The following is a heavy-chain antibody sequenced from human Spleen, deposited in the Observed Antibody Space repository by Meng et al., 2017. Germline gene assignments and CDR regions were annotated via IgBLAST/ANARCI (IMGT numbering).Heavy chain of an antibody. D-gene: IGHD2-21*01. V-gene: IGHV1-3*01. CDR3: AKALGWGSSPDY. CDR2: INAGNGNT. Sequence: QVQLVQSGAEVKKPGASVKVSCKASGYTFTSYAMHWVRQAPGQRLEWMGWINAGNGNTKYSQKFQGRVSITRDTSASTTYMELSSLRSEDTAVYYCAKALGWGSSPDYWGQGSLVTVSS. CDR1: GYTFTSYA. J-gene: IGHJ4*02.